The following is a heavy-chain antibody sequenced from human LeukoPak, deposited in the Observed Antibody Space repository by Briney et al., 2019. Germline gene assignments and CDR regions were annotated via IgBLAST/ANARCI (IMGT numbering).Heavy chain of an antibody. CDR3: VRGFDY. J-gene: IGHJ4*02. CDR1: GLTFSNYG. V-gene: IGHV3-74*01. Sequence: GRSLRLSCAASGLTFSNYGMHWVRQAPGEGLAWVSRITTDGSSTRYADSVKGRFTISRDNAKNTLYLQMNSLRVEDTAFYYCVRGFDYWGQGTLVTVSS. CDR2: ITTDGSST.